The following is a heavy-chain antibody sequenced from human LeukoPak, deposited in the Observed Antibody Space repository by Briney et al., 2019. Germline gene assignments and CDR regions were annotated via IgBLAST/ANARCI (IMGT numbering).Heavy chain of an antibody. J-gene: IGHJ4*02. Sequence: GGSLRLSCAASGFTFSSSWMSWLRQAPGEGLEWVAHIKPDGSEKYYVDSVKGRFTISRDNARNSLDLQMNNLGAEDTAVYYCATWYSNTNYWGQGALVSVSS. CDR2: IKPDGSEK. D-gene: IGHD1-26*01. CDR1: GFTFSSSW. V-gene: IGHV3-7*01. CDR3: ATWYSNTNY.